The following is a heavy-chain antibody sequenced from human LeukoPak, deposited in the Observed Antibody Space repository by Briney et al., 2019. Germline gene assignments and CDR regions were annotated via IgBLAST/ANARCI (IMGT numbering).Heavy chain of an antibody. CDR1: GFTFRTYS. V-gene: IGHV3-21*01. Sequence: GGSLRLSCAASGFTFRTYSMNWVRRAPGKGLEWVSFISSTGSYIYYADSVKGRFTISRDNAKNSLYLQMNSLRAEDTAVYYCARDLVLSVVRPYYFDSWGQGTLVTVSS. CDR3: ARDLVLSVVRPYYFDS. CDR2: ISSTGSYI. D-gene: IGHD3-22*01. J-gene: IGHJ4*02.